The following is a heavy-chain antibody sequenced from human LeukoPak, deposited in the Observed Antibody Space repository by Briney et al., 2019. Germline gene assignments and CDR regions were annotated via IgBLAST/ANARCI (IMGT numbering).Heavy chain of an antibody. CDR1: GFTFNSYG. J-gene: IGHJ4*02. V-gene: IGHV3-30*02. Sequence: GGSLRLSCAASGFTFNSYGIPWVRQAPGKGLEWVAFILYNGNKQYYADSVKGRFTISRDNSKNTLYLQMSSLTAADTALYYCTQWELLPTADYWGQGTLVTVSS. D-gene: IGHD1-26*01. CDR2: ILYNGNKQ. CDR3: TQWELLPTADY.